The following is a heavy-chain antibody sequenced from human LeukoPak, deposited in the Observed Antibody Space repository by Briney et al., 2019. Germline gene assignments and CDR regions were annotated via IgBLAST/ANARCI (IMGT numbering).Heavy chain of an antibody. Sequence: GGSLRLSCAASGFTVSSNYMSWVRQAPGKGLEWVSAISGSGGVTWYADSVKGRFSISRDTSKNTLFLQMNSLRADDTALYYCAKDRAYPNDVFDVWDQGTMVTVS. CDR1: GFTVSSNY. CDR3: AKDRAYPNDVFDV. J-gene: IGHJ3*01. V-gene: IGHV3-23*01. D-gene: IGHD2-21*01. CDR2: ISGSGGVT.